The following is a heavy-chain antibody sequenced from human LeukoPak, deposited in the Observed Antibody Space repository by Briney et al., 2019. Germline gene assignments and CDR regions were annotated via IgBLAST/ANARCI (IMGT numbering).Heavy chain of an antibody. CDR2: FSYAGSNK. CDR1: GFTFSNYA. V-gene: IGHV3-30-3*01. J-gene: IGHJ4*02. CDR3: AREHIVVVPAAYDY. D-gene: IGHD2-2*01. Sequence: GESLRLSCAASGFTFSNYAMHWVRQAPGKGLEWVAVFSYAGSNKYYADSVKGRFTISRDNSKNTLYLQMNSLRAEDTAVYYCAREHIVVVPAAYDYWGQGTLVTVSS.